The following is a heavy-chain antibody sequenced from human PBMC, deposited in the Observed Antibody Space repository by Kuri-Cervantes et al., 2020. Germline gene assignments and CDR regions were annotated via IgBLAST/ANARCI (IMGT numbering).Heavy chain of an antibody. D-gene: IGHD6-19*01. CDR3: ARWRRLSSGWSDYSFDY. V-gene: IGHV1-69*05. CDR1: GGTFSSYA. J-gene: IGHJ4*02. Sequence: SVKVSCKASGGTFSSYAISWVRQAPGQGLEWMGGIIPIFGTANYAQKFQGRVTITTDESTSTAYMELSSLRSEDTAVYYCARWRRLSSGWSDYSFDYWGQGTLVTVSS. CDR2: IIPIFGTA.